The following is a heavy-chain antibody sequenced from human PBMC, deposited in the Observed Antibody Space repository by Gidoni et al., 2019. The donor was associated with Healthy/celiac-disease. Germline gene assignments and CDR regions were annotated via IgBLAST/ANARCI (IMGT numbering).Heavy chain of an antibody. J-gene: IGHJ3*02. CDR2: IWYDGSNK. D-gene: IGHD4-17*01. CDR1: GFTFSSYG. V-gene: IGHV3-33*01. Sequence: QVQPVESGGGVVQPGGSLRLSCAASGFTFSSYGMHWVRQAPGKGLEWVAVIWYDGSNKYYADSVKGRFTISRDNSKNTLYLQMNSLRAEDTAVYYCAREGTVTTIDAFDIWGQGTMVTVSS. CDR3: AREGTVTTIDAFDI.